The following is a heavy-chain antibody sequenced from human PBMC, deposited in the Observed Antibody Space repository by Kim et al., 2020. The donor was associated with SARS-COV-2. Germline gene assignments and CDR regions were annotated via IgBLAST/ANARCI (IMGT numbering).Heavy chain of an antibody. V-gene: IGHV3-30*04. Sequence: GGSLRLSCAASGFTFSSYAMHWVRQAPGKGLEWVAVISYDGSNKYYADSVKGRFTISRDNSKNTLYLQMNSLRAEDTAVYYCARETGGLLEWLSEQAFDYWGQGTLVTVSS. D-gene: IGHD3-3*01. CDR2: ISYDGSNK. CDR1: GFTFSSYA. J-gene: IGHJ4*02. CDR3: ARETGGLLEWLSEQAFDY.